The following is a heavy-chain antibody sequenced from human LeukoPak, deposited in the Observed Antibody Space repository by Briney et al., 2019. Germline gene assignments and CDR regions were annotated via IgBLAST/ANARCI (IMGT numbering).Heavy chain of an antibody. CDR1: AFTFRPYA. Sequence: PGGSLRLSCAASAFTFRPYAMIWVRQAPGKGLEWVSSVSGSDGSTYYADSVKGRFTISRDNSNNTLYLQMNSLRAEDTAVYYCAKGAASRGYTYVANWGQGTLVTVSS. V-gene: IGHV3-23*01. CDR3: AKGAASRGYTYVAN. J-gene: IGHJ4*02. CDR2: VSGSDGST. D-gene: IGHD5-18*01.